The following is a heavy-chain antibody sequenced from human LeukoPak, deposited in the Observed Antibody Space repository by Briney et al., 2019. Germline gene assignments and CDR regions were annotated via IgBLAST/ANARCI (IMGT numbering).Heavy chain of an antibody. V-gene: IGHV4-34*01. CDR1: GGSFSGYY. D-gene: IGHD6-13*01. CDR3: ARLSSSWYRYFQH. Sequence: SETLSLTCAVYGGSFSGYYWSWIRQPPGKGLEWIGEINHSGSTSYNPSLKSRVTISVDTSKNQFSLKLSSVTAADTAVYYCARLSSSWYRYFQHWGQGTLVTVSS. J-gene: IGHJ1*01. CDR2: INHSGST.